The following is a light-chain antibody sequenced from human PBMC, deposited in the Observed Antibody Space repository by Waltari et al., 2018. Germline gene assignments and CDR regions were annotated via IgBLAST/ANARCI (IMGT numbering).Light chain of an antibody. J-gene: IGLJ3*02. V-gene: IGLV2-14*03. CDR3: VLYMGSGIWV. CDR2: DVS. Sequence: QSALTQPASVSGSPGQSITISCTGTSSDVGGYNYVSWYQQHPGKAPKLMIYDVSNRPSGVSNRFSCSKSCNTASLTISGLQADDESDYYCVLYMGSGIWVFGGGTKLTVL. CDR1: SSDVGGYNY.